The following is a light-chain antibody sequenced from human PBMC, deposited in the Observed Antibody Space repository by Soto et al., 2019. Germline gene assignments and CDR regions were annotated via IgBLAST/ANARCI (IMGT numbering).Light chain of an antibody. V-gene: IGKV3-11*01. CDR3: QQLSHWPFT. CDR1: QSVGSY. Sequence: EIVLPQSPATLSLSPGERATLSCRASQSVGSYLAWYQQKPGQAPRLLIYDASKRATGIPARFSGSGSGTDFTLTISSLEPEDFALYYCQQLSHWPFTFGPGTKVDIK. J-gene: IGKJ3*01. CDR2: DAS.